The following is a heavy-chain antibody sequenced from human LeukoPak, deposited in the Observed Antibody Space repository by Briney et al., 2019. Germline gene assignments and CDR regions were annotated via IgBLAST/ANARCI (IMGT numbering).Heavy chain of an antibody. J-gene: IGHJ3*02. Sequence: PSETLSLTCTVSGGSINSYYWSCIRQPPGKGLEWIGYIYYSGSTNYNPSLKSRVTISVDTSKNQFSLKLSSVTAADTAVYYCARRLYDAFDIWGQGTMVTVSS. CDR1: GGSINSYY. CDR3: ARRLYDAFDI. D-gene: IGHD2-8*01. CDR2: IYYSGST. V-gene: IGHV4-59*01.